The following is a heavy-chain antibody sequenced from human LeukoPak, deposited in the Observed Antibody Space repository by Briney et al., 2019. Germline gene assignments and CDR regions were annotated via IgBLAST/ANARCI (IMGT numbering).Heavy chain of an antibody. CDR3: ARGRIAVVLYYGMDV. Sequence: PSETLSLTCAVYGGSFSVYYWSWIRQPPGKGLEWIGEINHSGSTNYNPSLKSRVTISVDTSKNQFSLKLSSVTAADTAVYYCARGRIAVVLYYGMDVWGQGTTVTVSS. CDR2: INHSGST. CDR1: GGSFSVYY. V-gene: IGHV4-34*01. J-gene: IGHJ6*02. D-gene: IGHD6-19*01.